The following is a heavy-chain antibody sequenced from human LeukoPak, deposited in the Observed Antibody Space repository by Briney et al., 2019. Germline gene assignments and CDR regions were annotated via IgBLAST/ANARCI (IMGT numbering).Heavy chain of an antibody. CDR2: IYFNGNT. V-gene: IGHV4-30-4*08. Sequence: PSETLSLTCTVSGGSISSGGYYWSWIRQHPGKGLEWIGYIYFNGNTYYNPSLTSRVTMSVDTSTNQFSLKLSSVTAADTAVYYCARVLLDYFDSNGYPDYWGQGTLVTVSS. CDR1: GGSISSGGYY. CDR3: ARVLLDYFDSNGYPDY. J-gene: IGHJ4*02. D-gene: IGHD3-22*01.